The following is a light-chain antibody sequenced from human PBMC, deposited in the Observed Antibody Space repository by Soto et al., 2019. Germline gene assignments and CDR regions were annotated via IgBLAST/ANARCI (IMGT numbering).Light chain of an antibody. CDR2: GAS. CDR3: QQYGSTPPEIT. V-gene: IGKV3-20*01. CDR1: EWVSSN. J-gene: IGKJ5*01. Sequence: EIVMTQSPATLSVSPGERATLSCWALEWVSSNLAWYLQEAGKAARLATDGASIRAAGRPDRLSGRESGTDCTHTNSQLDAEDFGVYYCQQYGSTPPEITFGQGTRLEIK.